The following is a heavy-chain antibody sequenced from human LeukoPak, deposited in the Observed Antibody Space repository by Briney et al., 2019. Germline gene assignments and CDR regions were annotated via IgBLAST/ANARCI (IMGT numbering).Heavy chain of an antibody. CDR2: IYYSGST. D-gene: IGHD3-10*01. Sequence: PPETLSLTCTVSGGSISSSSYYWGWIRQPPGKGLEWIGSIYYSGSTYYNPSLKSRATISVDTSNNQFSRKLSSVTAADTAVYYCASRMLWFGDGFDPWGQGTLVTVSS. CDR1: GGSISSSSYY. J-gene: IGHJ5*02. V-gene: IGHV4-39*01. CDR3: ASRMLWFGDGFDP.